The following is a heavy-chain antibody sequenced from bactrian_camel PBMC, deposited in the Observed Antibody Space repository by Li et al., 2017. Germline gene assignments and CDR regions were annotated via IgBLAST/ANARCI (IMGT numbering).Heavy chain of an antibody. CDR2: IDSDGST. CDR3: AKSHDGDYWLWEY. V-gene: IGHV3S53*01. CDR1: ECTYSSYC. J-gene: IGHJ4*01. D-gene: IGHD4*01. Sequence: HVQLVESGGGSVQSGGSLRLSCAASECTYSSYCLGWFRQAPGKEREGVADIDSDGSTSYADSVKGRFTFSRDNAKNTVYLQLNSLKSEDMGMYYCAKSHDGDYWLWEYWGQGTQVTVS.